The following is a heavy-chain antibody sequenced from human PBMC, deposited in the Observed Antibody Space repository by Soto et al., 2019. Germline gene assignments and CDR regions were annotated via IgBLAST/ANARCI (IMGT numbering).Heavy chain of an antibody. CDR3: ARASGPFDY. CDR2: IWYDGSNK. CDR1: GFAFSTYG. V-gene: IGHV3-33*01. J-gene: IGHJ4*02. D-gene: IGHD5-12*01. Sequence: QVQLVESGGGVVQPGRSLRLSCAASGFAFSTYGIHWVRQAPGKGLEGVAVIWYDGSNKYYADSVKGRFTISRDNSKNTLYLQMNSLRAEDTAVYYCARASGPFDYWGQGTLVTVSS.